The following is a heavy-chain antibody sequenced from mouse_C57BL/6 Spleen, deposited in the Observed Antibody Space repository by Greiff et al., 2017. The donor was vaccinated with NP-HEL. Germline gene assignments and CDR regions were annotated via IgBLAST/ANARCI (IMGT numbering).Heavy chain of an antibody. CDR3: ARTYDYDGPNYYAMDY. D-gene: IGHD2-4*01. CDR1: GYTFTDYN. J-gene: IGHJ4*01. CDR2: INPNNGGT. V-gene: IGHV1-22*01. Sequence: VQLQQSGPELVKPGASVKMSCKASGYTFTDYNMHWVKQSHGKSLEWIGYINPNNGGTSYNQKFKGKATLTVNKSSSTAYMELRSLTSEDSAVYYCARTYDYDGPNYYAMDYWGQGTSVTVSS.